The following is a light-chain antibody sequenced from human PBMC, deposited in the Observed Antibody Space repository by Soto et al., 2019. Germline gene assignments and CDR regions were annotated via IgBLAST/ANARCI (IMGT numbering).Light chain of an antibody. CDR1: SSDVGAYNY. CDR3: SSYAGSSWV. CDR2: DVS. J-gene: IGLJ3*02. V-gene: IGLV2-8*01. Sequence: QSALTQLPSASGSPGQSVTISCTGTSSDVGAYNYVSWYQQHPGKAPKLMIYDVSKRPSGVPYRFSGSKSGNAASLTVSGLQGEDEADYYCSSYAGSSWVFGGGTKVTVL.